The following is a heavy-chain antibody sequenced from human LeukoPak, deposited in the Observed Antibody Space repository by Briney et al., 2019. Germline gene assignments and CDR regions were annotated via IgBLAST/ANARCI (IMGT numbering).Heavy chain of an antibody. CDR2: ISSSSAYI. CDR3: AREAAYFHF. Sequence: GGSLRPYCAGSGFTFRIHTMNWVRQAPGKGLEWVSSISSSSAYIYYADSVKGRFTISRDNAKNSLSLQMNSLRAEDTAVYYCAREAAYFHFWGQRVMLSVSS. V-gene: IGHV3-21*01. D-gene: IGHD2-15*01. J-gene: IGHJ4*02. CDR1: GFTFRIHT.